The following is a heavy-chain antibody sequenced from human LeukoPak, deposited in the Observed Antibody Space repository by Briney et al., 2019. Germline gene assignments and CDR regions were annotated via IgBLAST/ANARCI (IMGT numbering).Heavy chain of an antibody. Sequence: SETLSLTCAVYGGSFSGYYWSWIRQPPGKGLEWIGEINHSGSTNYNPSLKSRVTISVDTSKNQFSLKLSSVTAADTAVYYCAREVYSSWSNWFDPWGQGTLVTVSP. V-gene: IGHV4-34*01. CDR2: INHSGST. CDR1: GGSFSGYY. D-gene: IGHD6-13*01. J-gene: IGHJ5*02. CDR3: AREVYSSWSNWFDP.